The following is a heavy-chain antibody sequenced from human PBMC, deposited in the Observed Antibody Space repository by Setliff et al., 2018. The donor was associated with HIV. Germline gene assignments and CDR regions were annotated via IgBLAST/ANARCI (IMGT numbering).Heavy chain of an antibody. V-gene: IGHV1-2*06. Sequence: ASVKVSCKASGYTFTDYYIHWVRQAPGHGLEWVGRINPKSGVTSYAQNFRARVTMTRDTSSTTAYMELSTLRPEDTAVYYCARVQQQLLQEDDYFDYWGQGTLVTVSS. CDR1: GYTFTDYY. CDR3: ARVQQQLLQEDDYFDY. D-gene: IGHD6-13*01. J-gene: IGHJ4*02. CDR2: INPKSGVT.